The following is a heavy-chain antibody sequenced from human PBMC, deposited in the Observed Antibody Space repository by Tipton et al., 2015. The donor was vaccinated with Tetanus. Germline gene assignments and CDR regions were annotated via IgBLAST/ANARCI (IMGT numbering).Heavy chain of an antibody. V-gene: IGHV1-69*13. J-gene: IGHJ4*02. D-gene: IGHD5-24*01. Sequence: QSGAEVKKPGASVKVSCKASGYTFTGYYMHWVRQAPGQGLEWMGGIIPIFGTANYAQKFQGRVTITADESTSTAYMELSSLRSGDTAVYYCARWRVGEMATESEIWGQGTLVTVSS. CDR3: ARWRVGEMATESEI. CDR1: GYTFTGYY. CDR2: IIPIFGTA.